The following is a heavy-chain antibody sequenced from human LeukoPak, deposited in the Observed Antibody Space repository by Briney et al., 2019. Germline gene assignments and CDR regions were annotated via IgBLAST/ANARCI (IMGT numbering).Heavy chain of an antibody. CDR3: AAPQYYYDSSGYPLTY. D-gene: IGHD3-22*01. V-gene: IGHV1-69*13. CDR2: IIPIFGTA. CDR1: GYTFTSYG. Sequence: GASVKVSCKASGYTFTSYGISWVRQAPGQGLEWMGGIIPIFGTANYAQRFQGRVTITADESTSTAYMELSSLRSEDTAVYYCAAPQYYYDSSGYPLTYWGQGTLVTVSS. J-gene: IGHJ4*02.